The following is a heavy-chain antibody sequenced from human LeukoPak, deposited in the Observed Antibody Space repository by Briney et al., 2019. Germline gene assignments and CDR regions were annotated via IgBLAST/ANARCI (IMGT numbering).Heavy chain of an antibody. V-gene: IGHV4-34*01. CDR2: INHSGSN. CDR3: ARGSQYYDFWSRYNSWFGP. J-gene: IGHJ5*02. Sequence: SETLSLTCAVYRGSFSGYYWSWIRQPPGKGVEWIGEINHSGSNNYKQSLQSRVTISVDTSKNPFSLTLSSVTAADTAVYYCARGSQYYDFWSRYNSWFGPWGQGTLVTVAS. D-gene: IGHD3-3*01. CDR1: RGSFSGYY.